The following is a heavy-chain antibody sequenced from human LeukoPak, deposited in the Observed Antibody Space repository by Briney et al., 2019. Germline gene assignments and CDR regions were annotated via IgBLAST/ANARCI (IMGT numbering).Heavy chain of an antibody. Sequence: GGSLRLSCAASGFSFSSYWMSWVRQAPGKGLEWVAIIKQDGSERYYVDSVKGRFTISRDNSRNSLYLQMDILSAEDTAVYYCATDNVYCRRTSCYQTFDYWGQGTLVIVPS. CDR2: IKQDGSER. J-gene: IGHJ4*02. D-gene: IGHD2-2*01. V-gene: IGHV3-7*01. CDR3: ATDNVYCRRTSCYQTFDY. CDR1: GFSFSSYW.